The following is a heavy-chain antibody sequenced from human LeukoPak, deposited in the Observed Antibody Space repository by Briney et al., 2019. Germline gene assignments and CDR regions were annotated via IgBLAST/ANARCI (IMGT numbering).Heavy chain of an antibody. Sequence: PGGSLRLSCAASGFTFSNAWMSWVRQAPGKGLEWVGRIKSKTDGGTTDYAAPVKGRFTISRDDSKNTLYLQMNSLKTEDTAVYYCTTNLRQWLVLDYWGQGTLVTVSS. CDR2: IKSKTDGGTT. V-gene: IGHV3-15*01. CDR3: TTNLRQWLVLDY. J-gene: IGHJ4*02. CDR1: GFTFSNAW. D-gene: IGHD6-19*01.